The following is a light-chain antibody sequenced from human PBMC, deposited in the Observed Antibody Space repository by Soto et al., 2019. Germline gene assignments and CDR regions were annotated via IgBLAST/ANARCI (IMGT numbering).Light chain of an antibody. Sequence: EMVMTQSPATLSVSPGERVTRSCRSSQSVFSKLAWYQQRPGQAPTLLIFDASARAPGIPARFSGSGSGTEFTLTINSLQSEDFGVYFCMQYNKWPLRTFGQGTKVDIK. J-gene: IGKJ1*01. CDR3: MQYNKWPLRT. CDR1: QSVFSK. CDR2: DAS. V-gene: IGKV3-15*01.